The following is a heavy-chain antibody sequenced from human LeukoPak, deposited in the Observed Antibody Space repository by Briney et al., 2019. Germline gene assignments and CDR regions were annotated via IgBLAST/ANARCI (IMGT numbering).Heavy chain of an antibody. J-gene: IGHJ4*02. Sequence: PSETLSLTCTVSGYSISSGYYWGWIRQPPGKGLEWIGSIYHSGSTYYNPSLKSRVTISVDTSKNQFSLKLSSVTAADTAVYYCARGRGIAAAGPLDFDYWGQGTLVTVSS. D-gene: IGHD6-13*01. CDR2: IYHSGST. CDR3: ARGRGIAAAGPLDFDY. CDR1: GYSISSGYY. V-gene: IGHV4-38-2*02.